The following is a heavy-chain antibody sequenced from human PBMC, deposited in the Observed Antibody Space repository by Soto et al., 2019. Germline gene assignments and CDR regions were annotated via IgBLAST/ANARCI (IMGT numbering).Heavy chain of an antibody. V-gene: IGHV1-8*01. CDR2: MNPNSGNT. Sequence: ASVKVSCKASGYTFTSYDINWVRQATGQGLEWMGWMNPNSGNTGYAQKFQGRVTMTRNTSISTAYMELSSLRSEDTAVYYCARGLGAVAGRYYYYGMDVWGQGTTVTVSS. D-gene: IGHD6-19*01. CDR1: GYTFTSYD. J-gene: IGHJ6*02. CDR3: ARGLGAVAGRYYYYGMDV.